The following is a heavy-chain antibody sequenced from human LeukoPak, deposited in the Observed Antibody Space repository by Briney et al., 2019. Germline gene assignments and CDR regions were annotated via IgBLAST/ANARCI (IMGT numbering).Heavy chain of an antibody. Sequence: SVKVSCKASGFTFTSSAMQLVRQARGQRLEWIGWMVVGSGNTNYAQKFQERVTITRDMSTSTAYMELSSLRSEDTAVYYCAAGHSSGPYYYYYGMDVWGQGTTVTVSS. V-gene: IGHV1-58*02. J-gene: IGHJ6*02. CDR1: GFTFTSSA. CDR2: MVVGSGNT. CDR3: AAGHSSGPYYYYYGMDV. D-gene: IGHD3-22*01.